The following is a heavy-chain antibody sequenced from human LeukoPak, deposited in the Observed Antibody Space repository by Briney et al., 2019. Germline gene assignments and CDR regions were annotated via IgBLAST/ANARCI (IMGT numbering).Heavy chain of an antibody. CDR2: INPNSGGT. CDR1: GYTFTGYY. J-gene: IGHJ5*02. CDR3: AREALYSGCDEVWFDP. V-gene: IGHV1-2*02. D-gene: IGHD5-12*01. Sequence: GASVKVSCKASGYTFTGYYMHWVRQAPGQGLEWMGWINPNSGGTNYAQKFQGRVTMTRDTSISTAYMELSRLRSDDTAVYYCAREALYSGCDEVWFDPWGQGTLVTVSS.